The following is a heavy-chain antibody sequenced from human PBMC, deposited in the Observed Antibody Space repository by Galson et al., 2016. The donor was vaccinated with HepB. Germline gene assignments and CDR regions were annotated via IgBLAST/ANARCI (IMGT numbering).Heavy chain of an antibody. D-gene: IGHD5-12*01. CDR3: ARDLGGYSGYGGNYFGMDV. V-gene: IGHV3-30-3*01. CDR2: VPHYGNNK. J-gene: IGHJ6*02. CDR1: GFTFRSYP. Sequence: SLRLSCAASGFTFRSYPMHWVRQAPGKGLEWVTVVPHYGNNKYYADSVKGRFTVSSQNSKSTVTLHMNSLRPADTAVYYCARDLGGYSGYGGNYFGMDVWGQGTTVTVS.